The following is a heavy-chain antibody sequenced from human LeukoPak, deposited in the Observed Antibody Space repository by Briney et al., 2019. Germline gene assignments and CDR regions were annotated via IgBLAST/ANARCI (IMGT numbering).Heavy chain of an antibody. CDR1: GRSFSGYY. Sequence: SETLSLTCAVYGRSFSGYYWSWIRQPPGKGLEWIGEINHSGSTNYNPSLKSRVTISVDTSKNQFSLKLSSVTAADTAVYYCARGGYGSGSYSDYWGQGTLVTVSS. CDR3: ARGGYGSGSYSDY. CDR2: INHSGST. J-gene: IGHJ4*02. D-gene: IGHD3-10*01. V-gene: IGHV4-34*01.